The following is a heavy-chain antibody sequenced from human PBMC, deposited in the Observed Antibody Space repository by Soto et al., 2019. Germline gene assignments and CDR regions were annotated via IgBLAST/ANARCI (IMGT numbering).Heavy chain of an antibody. CDR3: ATITIFGVVMNYGMDV. CDR1: GGSISSSSYY. CDR2: IYYSGST. V-gene: IGHV4-39*01. Sequence: PSETLYLTCTVSGGSISSSSYYWGWIRQPPGKGLEWIGSIYYSGSTYYNPSLKSRVTISVDTSKNQFSLKLSSVTAADTAVYYCATITIFGVVMNYGMDVWGQGTTVTVSS. D-gene: IGHD3-3*01. J-gene: IGHJ6*02.